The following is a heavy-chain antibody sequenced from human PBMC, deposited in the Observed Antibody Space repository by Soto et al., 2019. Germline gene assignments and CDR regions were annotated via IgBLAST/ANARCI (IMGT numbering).Heavy chain of an antibody. CDR2: MNPGSGDT. V-gene: IGHV1-8*01. J-gene: IGHJ5*02. CDR1: GYSFTNND. Sequence: SVKVSCKASGYSFTNNDVSWVRQATGQGREWMGWMNPGSGDTGYAQKFQGRVTMTRDISIATAYLELSSLRSDDTAIYYCARMATFGSLNWFDPWGQGTLVTVSS. D-gene: IGHD3-16*01. CDR3: ARMATFGSLNWFDP.